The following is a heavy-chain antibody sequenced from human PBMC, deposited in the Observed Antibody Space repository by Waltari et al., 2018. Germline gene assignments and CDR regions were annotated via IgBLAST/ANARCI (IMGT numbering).Heavy chain of an antibody. CDR3: AKDRYGDYDY. Sequence: EVQVVESGGGLVQPGGSLRLSCAASGFTFSSYSMNWVRQAPGKGLEWVSYMSGKSTTIDYADSVKGRFTISRDNAKNTLYLQMNSLRAEDTAVYYCAKDRYGDYDYWGQGTLVTVSS. CDR2: MSGKSTTI. CDR1: GFTFSSYS. D-gene: IGHD4-17*01. V-gene: IGHV3-48*01. J-gene: IGHJ4*02.